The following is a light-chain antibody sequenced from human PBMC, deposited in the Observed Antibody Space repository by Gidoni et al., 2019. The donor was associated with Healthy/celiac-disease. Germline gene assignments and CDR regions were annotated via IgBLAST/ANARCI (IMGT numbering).Light chain of an antibody. CDR1: SSDVGSYNL. Sequence: GQSITISCTGTSSDVGSYNLVSWYQQHPGKAPKLMIYEGSKRPSGVSNRFSGSKSGNTASLTISGLQAEDEADYYCCSYAGSSTWVFGGGIKLTVL. J-gene: IGLJ3*02. CDR3: CSYAGSSTWV. V-gene: IGLV2-23*01. CDR2: EGS.